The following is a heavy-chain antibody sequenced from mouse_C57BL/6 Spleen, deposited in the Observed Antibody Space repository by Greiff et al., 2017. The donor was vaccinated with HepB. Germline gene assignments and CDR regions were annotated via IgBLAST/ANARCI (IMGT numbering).Heavy chain of an antibody. CDR2: IYPGDGDT. J-gene: IGHJ1*03. Sequence: QVQLQQSGAELVKPGASVKISCKASGYAFSSYWMNWVKQRPGKGLEWIGQIYPGDGDTNYNGKFKGKATLTADKSSSTAYMQLSSLTSEDSAVYFCARIEIGYYGIRYFDVWGTGTTVTVSS. D-gene: IGHD1-1*01. V-gene: IGHV1-80*01. CDR3: ARIEIGYYGIRYFDV. CDR1: GYAFSSYW.